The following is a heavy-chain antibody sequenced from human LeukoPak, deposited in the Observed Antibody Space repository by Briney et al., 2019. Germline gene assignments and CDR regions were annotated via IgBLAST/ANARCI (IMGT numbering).Heavy chain of an antibody. Sequence: WGSLRLSCAASGFTFSSDWMWWGRQAPGGGGEGGTKIKQDGGDKYYVHSVKGRVTISRDNAKNSLYLQMNSVRAEDTAVYYCARGQNYYDSSGYRLLDYWGQGTLVTVSS. D-gene: IGHD3-22*01. V-gene: IGHV3-7*01. CDR3: ARGQNYYDSSGYRLLDY. CDR2: IKQDGGDK. CDR1: GFTFSSDW. J-gene: IGHJ4*02.